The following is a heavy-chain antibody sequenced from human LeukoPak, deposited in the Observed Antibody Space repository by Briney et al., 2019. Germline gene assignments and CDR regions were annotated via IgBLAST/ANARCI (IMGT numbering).Heavy chain of an antibody. Sequence: GGSLRLSCAASGFTFSSYAMHWVRQAPGKGLEYVSGISSNGGTTYYGSSVKGRFTVSRDNSRNTLYLQMGSLRTDDMAVYYCARHAAHVDWGQGTLVTVSS. J-gene: IGHJ4*02. V-gene: IGHV3-64*01. CDR3: ARHAAHVD. CDR1: GFTFSSYA. CDR2: ISSNGGTT.